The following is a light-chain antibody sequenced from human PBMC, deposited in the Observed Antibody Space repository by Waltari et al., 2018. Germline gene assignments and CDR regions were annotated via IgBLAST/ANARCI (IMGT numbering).Light chain of an antibody. CDR1: QSITSY. CDR3: QQLNSYPLT. CDR2: SAS. J-gene: IGKJ4*01. Sequence: DIQMTQSPSSLSASVGDRVTITCRASQSITSYLNWYRQKPGKAPKLLIYSASTLQSGVPSRFSGSGSGTEFSLTISSLQPEDFATYYCQQLNSYPLTFGGGTKVEIK. V-gene: IGKV1-9*01.